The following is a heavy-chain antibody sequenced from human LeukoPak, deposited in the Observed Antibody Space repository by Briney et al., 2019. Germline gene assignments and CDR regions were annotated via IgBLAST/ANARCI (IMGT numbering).Heavy chain of an antibody. Sequence: GGSLRLSCAASGFTFSSYEMNWVRQAPGKGLEWVSYISSSGSTIYYADSVKGRFTISRDNAKNSLYLQMNSLRAEDTAAYYCARGALEWLLSYYFDYWGQGTLVTVSS. CDR3: ARGALEWLLSYYFDY. V-gene: IGHV3-48*03. D-gene: IGHD3-3*01. CDR1: GFTFSSYE. CDR2: ISSSGSTI. J-gene: IGHJ4*02.